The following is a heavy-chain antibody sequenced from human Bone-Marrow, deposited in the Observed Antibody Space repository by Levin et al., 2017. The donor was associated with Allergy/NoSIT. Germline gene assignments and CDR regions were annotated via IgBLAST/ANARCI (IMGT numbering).Heavy chain of an antibody. CDR2: ISAYNGNT. J-gene: IGHJ4*02. Sequence: GGSLRLSCKASGYTFTSYGISWVRQAPGQGLEWMGWISAYNGNTNYAQKLQGRVTMTTDTSTSTAYMELRSLRSDDTAVYYCARVRKVATSKPCDYWGQGTLVTVSS. V-gene: IGHV1-18*01. CDR3: ARVRKVATSKPCDY. CDR1: GYTFTSYG. D-gene: IGHD5-12*01.